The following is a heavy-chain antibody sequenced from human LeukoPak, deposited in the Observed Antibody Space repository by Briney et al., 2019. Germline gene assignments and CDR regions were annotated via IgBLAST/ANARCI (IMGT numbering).Heavy chain of an antibody. CDR3: ARENSGSYREFDY. J-gene: IGHJ4*02. CDR1: GGSISGYY. D-gene: IGHD1-26*01. Sequence: SETLSLTCTVSGGSISGYYWSWIRQPAGKGLEWIGRIYTSGSTNYNASLKSRVSMSVDTYKNQFSLKLSSVTAADTAVFYCARENSGSYREFDYWGQETLVTVSS. CDR2: IYTSGST. V-gene: IGHV4-4*07.